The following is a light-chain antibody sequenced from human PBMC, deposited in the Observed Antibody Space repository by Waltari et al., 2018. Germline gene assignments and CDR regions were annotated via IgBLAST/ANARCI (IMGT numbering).Light chain of an antibody. CDR3: QQYYSTSGWT. J-gene: IGKJ1*01. V-gene: IGKV4-1*01. Sequence: IVMTQSPDSLAVSLGERATINCKSSQSVLYSSNNKNYLAWYQQKPGQPPKMLISWASTGESGVPDRLRGSVSGTDFTLTISSLQAEDVAVYYCQQYYSTSGWTFGQGTKVEIK. CDR2: WAS. CDR1: QSVLYSSNNKNY.